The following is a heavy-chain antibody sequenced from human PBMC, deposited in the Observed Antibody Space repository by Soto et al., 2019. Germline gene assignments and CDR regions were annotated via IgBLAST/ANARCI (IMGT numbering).Heavy chain of an antibody. J-gene: IGHJ6*02. CDR3: ARYLYCSSTSCYTPLRHQHYYYYYGMDV. CDR1: GYTFTGYY. CDR2: INPNSGGT. V-gene: IGHV1-2*02. Sequence: ASVKVSCKASGYTFTGYYMHWVRQAPGQGLEWMGWINPNSGGTNYAQKFQGRVTITRDTSISTAYMEPSRLRSDDTGVYYCARYLYCSSTSCYTPLRHQHYYYYYGMDVWGQGTTVTVSS. D-gene: IGHD2-2*02.